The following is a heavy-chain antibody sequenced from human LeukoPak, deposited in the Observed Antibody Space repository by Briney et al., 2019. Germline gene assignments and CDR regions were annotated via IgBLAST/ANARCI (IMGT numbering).Heavy chain of an antibody. Sequence: PGGSLRLSCGASGFTFSSYAMSWVRQAPGKGLEWVSAISGSGGSTYYADSVKGRFTISRDNSKNTLYLQMNSLRAEDTAVYYCAKISGSYYVYYFDYWGQGTLATVSS. D-gene: IGHD1-26*01. J-gene: IGHJ4*02. V-gene: IGHV3-23*01. CDR1: GFTFSSYA. CDR3: AKISGSYYVYYFDY. CDR2: ISGSGGST.